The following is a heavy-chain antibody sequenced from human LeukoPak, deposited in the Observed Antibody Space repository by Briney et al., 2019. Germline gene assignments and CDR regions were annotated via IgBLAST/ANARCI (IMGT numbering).Heavy chain of an antibody. CDR3: ARHELLWFGELFSGWFDP. CDR1: GYSFTSYW. V-gene: IGHV5-51*01. CDR2: IYPGDSDT. J-gene: IGHJ5*02. D-gene: IGHD3-10*01. Sequence: GESLKISCKGSGYSFTSYWIGWVRQMPGKGLEWMGIIYPGDSDTRYSPSFQGQVTISADKSISTAYLQWSSLKASGTAMYYCARHELLWFGELFSGWFDPWGQGTLVTVSS.